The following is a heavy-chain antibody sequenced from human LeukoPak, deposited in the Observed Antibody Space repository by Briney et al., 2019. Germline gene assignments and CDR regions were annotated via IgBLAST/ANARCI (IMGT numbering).Heavy chain of an antibody. Sequence: GRSLRLSCAASGFTFDDYAMHWVRQAPGKGLEWVSGISWNSGSIGYADSVKGRFTISRDNAKNSLYLQMNSLRAEDTALYYCAKGADAEGYNPFSAFDIWGQGTMVTVSS. V-gene: IGHV3-9*01. CDR1: GFTFDDYA. J-gene: IGHJ3*02. D-gene: IGHD5-24*01. CDR3: AKGADAEGYNPFSAFDI. CDR2: ISWNSGSI.